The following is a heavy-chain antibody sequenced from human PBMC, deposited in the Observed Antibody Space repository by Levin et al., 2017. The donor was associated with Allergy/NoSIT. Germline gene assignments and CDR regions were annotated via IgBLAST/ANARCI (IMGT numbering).Heavy chain of an antibody. CDR2: IYPGDSDT. V-gene: IGHV5-51*01. Sequence: AGGSLRLSCEASGYSFNSCWIAWVRQTPGNGLEWVGIIYPGDSDTRYSPSFQGRVTISADKSTSTLYLQWSSLKTSDTAMYYCARRDSDNFSWYFDLWGRGTLVTVSS. J-gene: IGHJ2*01. D-gene: IGHD1-1*01. CDR3: ARRDSDNFSWYFDL. CDR1: GYSFNSCW.